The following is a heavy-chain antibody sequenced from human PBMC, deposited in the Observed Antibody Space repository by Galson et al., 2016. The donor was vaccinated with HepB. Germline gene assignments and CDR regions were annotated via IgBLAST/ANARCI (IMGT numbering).Heavy chain of an antibody. CDR2: IGTTSSFR. D-gene: IGHD6-13*01. CDR1: GFTFSSYN. CDR3: ATAPIATAGIGVGAFDI. Sequence: SLRLSCAATGFTFSSYNMNWVRQAPGKGLEWVSSIGTTSSFRYYADSVKGRFTISRDNAEKSLYLQMNSLRAEETAVYYCATAPIATAGIGVGAFDIWGQGTMVTVSS. V-gene: IGHV3-21*01. J-gene: IGHJ3*02.